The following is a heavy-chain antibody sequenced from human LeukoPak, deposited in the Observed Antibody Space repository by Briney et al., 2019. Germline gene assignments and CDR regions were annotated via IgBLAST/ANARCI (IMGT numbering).Heavy chain of an antibody. V-gene: IGHV4-61*08. D-gene: IGHD6-19*01. CDR3: ARRMPAGTVDY. CDR1: GGSISSGGYS. Sequence: PSQTLSLTCAVSGGSISSGGYSWSWIRQPPGKGLEWIGYIYYSGSTNYNPSLKSRVSISVDTSKNQFSLKLGSVTAADTAVYYCARRMPAGTVDYWGQGTLVTVSS. CDR2: IYYSGST. J-gene: IGHJ4*02.